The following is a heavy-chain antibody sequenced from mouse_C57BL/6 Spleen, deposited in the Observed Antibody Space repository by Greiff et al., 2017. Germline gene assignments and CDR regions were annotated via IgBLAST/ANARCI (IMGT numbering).Heavy chain of an antibody. V-gene: IGHV10-3*01. J-gene: IGHJ2*01. CDR2: IRRKSSNYAT. Sequence: LVESGGGLVQPYGSLKLSCAASGFTFNTYAMHWVRQAPGKGLEWVARIRRKSSNYATYYADSVKDRFTISRDDSQSMLYLQMNNLKTEDTAMYYCVRALGGVYFDYWGQGTTLTVSS. D-gene: IGHD4-1*01. CDR3: VRALGGVYFDY. CDR1: GFTFNTYA.